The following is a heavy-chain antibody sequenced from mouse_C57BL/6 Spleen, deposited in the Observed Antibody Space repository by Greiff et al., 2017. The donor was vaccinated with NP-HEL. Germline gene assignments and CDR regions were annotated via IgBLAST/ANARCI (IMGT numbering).Heavy chain of an antibody. CDR3: ARGGLLGAWFAY. CDR2: INPNNGGT. Sequence: VQLQQSGPELVKPGASVKISCKASGYTFTDYYMNWVKQSHGKSLEWIGDINPNNGGTSYNQKFKGKATLTVDKSSSTAYMELRSLTSEDSAVYYCARGGLLGAWFAYWGQGTLVTVSA. J-gene: IGHJ3*01. V-gene: IGHV1-26*01. CDR1: GYTFTDYY. D-gene: IGHD2-3*01.